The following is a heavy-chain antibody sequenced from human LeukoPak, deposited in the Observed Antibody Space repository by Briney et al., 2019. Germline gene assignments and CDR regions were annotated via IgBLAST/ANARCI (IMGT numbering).Heavy chain of an antibody. V-gene: IGHV3-30*02. J-gene: IGHJ4*02. Sequence: GGSLRLSCAASGFTFSSYGMHWVRQAPGKGLEWVAFIRYDGSNKYYADSVKGRFTLSRDNAKNTLYLQMNSLRAEDTAIYYCASQNIVEGLGGYWGQGTLVTVSS. CDR1: GFTFSSYG. CDR3: ASQNIVEGLGGY. D-gene: IGHD2/OR15-2a*01. CDR2: IRYDGSNK.